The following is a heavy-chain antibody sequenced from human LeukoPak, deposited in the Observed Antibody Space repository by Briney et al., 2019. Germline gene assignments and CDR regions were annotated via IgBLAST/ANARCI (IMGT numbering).Heavy chain of an antibody. J-gene: IGHJ4*02. V-gene: IGHV4-39*07. CDR1: GGSISSSSYY. CDR2: IYYSGST. D-gene: IGHD6-19*01. Sequence: PSETLSLTCTVSGGSISSSSYYWGWIRQPPGKGLEWIGSIYYSGSTYYNPSLKSRVTISVDTSKNQFSLKLSSVTAADTAVYYCARARGWYVDYWGQGTLVTVSS. CDR3: ARARGWYVDY.